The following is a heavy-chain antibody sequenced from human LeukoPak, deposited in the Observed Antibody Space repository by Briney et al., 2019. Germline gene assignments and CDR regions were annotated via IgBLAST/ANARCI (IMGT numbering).Heavy chain of an antibody. J-gene: IGHJ6*02. V-gene: IGHV3-30*18. CDR2: ISHDGNNG. CDR1: GFTFSRYG. Sequence: PGRSLRLSCEASGFTFSRYGMHWVRQAPGKGLEWVAVISHDGNNGYYVDSVKGRFTISRDNFKSTLYLQMNVLRPEDTAVYYCAKIQLSGATNYYYGMDVWGQGTTVAVSS. CDR3: AKIQLSGATNYYYGMDV. D-gene: IGHD2-2*01.